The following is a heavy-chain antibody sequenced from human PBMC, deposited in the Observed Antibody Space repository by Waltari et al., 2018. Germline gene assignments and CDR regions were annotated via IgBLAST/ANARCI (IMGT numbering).Heavy chain of an antibody. D-gene: IGHD1-26*01. Sequence: VQLVESGGGLVQPGGSLRLSCAASGFTFNTYAMLWVRQAPGKGVEWVSAIAAGGTIYYAGSLKGRFTISRDNSKTTVYLQMNNLRTEDTALYYCARDASENYLRYFDPWGQGTLVTVSS. V-gene: IGHV3-23*04. CDR3: ARDASENYLRYFDP. CDR1: GFTFNTYA. CDR2: IAAGGTI. J-gene: IGHJ5*02.